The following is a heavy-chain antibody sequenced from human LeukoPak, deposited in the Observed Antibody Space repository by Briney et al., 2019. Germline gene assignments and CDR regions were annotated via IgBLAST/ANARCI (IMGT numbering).Heavy chain of an antibody. J-gene: IGHJ4*02. CDR3: AREGPPGATDY. V-gene: IGHV3-64*01. CDR2: ISSSGDST. Sequence: GGSLRLSCAASGFTLSRYTMHGVRQAPGKGLESVSAISSSGDSTYYANSVRGRFTISGDNSKNTLYLQMGSLRPEDTAVYFCAREGPPGATDYRGQGTLVTVSS. CDR1: GFTLSRYT. D-gene: IGHD1-14*01.